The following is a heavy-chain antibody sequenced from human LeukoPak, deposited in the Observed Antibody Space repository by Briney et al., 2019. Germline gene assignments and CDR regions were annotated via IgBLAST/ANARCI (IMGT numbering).Heavy chain of an antibody. CDR2: IKQDGSEK. D-gene: IGHD3-3*01. Sequence: PGRSLRLSCAASGFTFSSYWMSWVRQAPGKGLEWVANIKQDGSEKYYVDSVEGRFTISRDNAKNSLYLQMNSLRAEDTAVYYCARELSNDFWSGPGFDYWGQGTLVTVSS. V-gene: IGHV3-7*01. J-gene: IGHJ4*02. CDR3: ARELSNDFWSGPGFDY. CDR1: GFTFSSYW.